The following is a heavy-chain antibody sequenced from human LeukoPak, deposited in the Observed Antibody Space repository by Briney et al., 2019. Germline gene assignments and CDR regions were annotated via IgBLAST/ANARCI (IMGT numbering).Heavy chain of an antibody. Sequence: PVASVKVSCRASGYTFTSYDINWVRQATGQGLEWMGWMNPNSGNTGYAQKFQGRVTMTRNTSISTAYMELSSLRSEDTAVYYCATGVYYYDSSAAAFDIWGQGTMVTVSS. J-gene: IGHJ3*02. CDR3: ATGVYYYDSSAAAFDI. CDR1: GYTFTSYD. D-gene: IGHD3-22*01. V-gene: IGHV1-8*01. CDR2: MNPNSGNT.